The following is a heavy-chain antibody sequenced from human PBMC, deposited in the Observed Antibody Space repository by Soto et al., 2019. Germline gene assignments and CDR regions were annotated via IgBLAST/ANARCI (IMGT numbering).Heavy chain of an antibody. Sequence: EVQLVESGGGLLQPGGSLRLSCAASGFTFSTYWMHWVRQAPGEGLVWVSRIKSDGSSISYADSVKGRFTISRDYARNTLSLQMNSLRAEDTAVYYCAREAGLHVSWYFDLWGRGTLVTVSS. CDR2: IKSDGSSI. CDR1: GFTFSTYW. J-gene: IGHJ2*01. V-gene: IGHV3-74*01. D-gene: IGHD6-13*01. CDR3: AREAGLHVSWYFDL.